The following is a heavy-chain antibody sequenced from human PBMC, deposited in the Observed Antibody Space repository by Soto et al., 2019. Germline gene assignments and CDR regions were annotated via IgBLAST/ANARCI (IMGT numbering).Heavy chain of an antibody. Sequence: EVQLLESGGGLVQPGGSLRLSCAASGFTFSSYAMRWVRQAPVKGLEWVSAISGSGDSTYYADSVKGRFTISRDNSKKTLYLQMNSRRAEDTAVYYCARRGSGSYYDYWGQGTLVTVSS. CDR3: ARRGSGSYYDY. CDR2: ISGSGDST. D-gene: IGHD1-26*01. CDR1: GFTFSSYA. J-gene: IGHJ4*02. V-gene: IGHV3-23*01.